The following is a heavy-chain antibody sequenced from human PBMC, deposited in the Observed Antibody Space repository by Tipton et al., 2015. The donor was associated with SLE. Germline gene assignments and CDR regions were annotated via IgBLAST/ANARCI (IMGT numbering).Heavy chain of an antibody. D-gene: IGHD2-21*02. CDR2: VSYNSGTI. J-gene: IGHJ6*02. V-gene: IGHV3-9*01. Sequence: SLRLSCVTSGFRFDDYAMHWVRQVPGKGLAWLSSVSYNSGTIGYADSVKGRFTISRDNAKSTLYLEMNSLRTEDTALYYCAKDATAVTGFMDVWGQGTSVTVSS. CDR1: GFRFDDYA. CDR3: AKDATAVTGFMDV.